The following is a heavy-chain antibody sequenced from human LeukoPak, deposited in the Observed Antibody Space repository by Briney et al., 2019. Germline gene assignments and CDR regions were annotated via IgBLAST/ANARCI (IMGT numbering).Heavy chain of an antibody. CDR1: GFTFSSYG. Sequence: GRSLRLSCAASGFTFSSYGMHWVRQAPGKGLEWVAVISYDGSNKYYADSVKGRFTISRDNSKNTLYLQMNSLRAEDTAVYYCAKAPPRGWLGRGWDYWGQGTLVTVSS. D-gene: IGHD6-19*01. V-gene: IGHV3-30*18. J-gene: IGHJ4*02. CDR2: ISYDGSNK. CDR3: AKAPPRGWLGRGWDY.